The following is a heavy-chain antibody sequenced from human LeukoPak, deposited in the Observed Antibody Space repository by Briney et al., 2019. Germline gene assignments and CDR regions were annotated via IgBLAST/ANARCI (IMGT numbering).Heavy chain of an antibody. D-gene: IGHD2-2*01. V-gene: IGHV2-5*02. CDR1: EFSLSTNGVG. CDR3: ARRTRKYCSRTSCYLFDY. Sequence: SGPTLVKPTQTLTLTCTFSEFSLSTNGVGVGWIRQPPGKALEWLALIYWDDDKRYRASLESRLTITKDTSKNQVVLTMTNMDPVDTATYYCARRTRKYCSRTSCYLFDYWGQGTLVTVSS. CDR2: IYWDDDK. J-gene: IGHJ4*02.